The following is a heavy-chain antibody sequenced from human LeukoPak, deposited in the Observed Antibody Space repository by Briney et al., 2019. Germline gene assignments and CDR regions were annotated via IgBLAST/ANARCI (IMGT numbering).Heavy chain of an antibody. Sequence: GGSLRLSCAVSGFTFSTYWMSWVRQAPGKGLEWVSVIYSGGTTYYADSVKGRFTISRDNSKNTLFLQMNSLRAEDTAVYYCARELVVTAGDHYYYGMDVWGQGTTVTVSS. D-gene: IGHD2-8*02. J-gene: IGHJ6*02. CDR2: IYSGGTT. CDR3: ARELVVTAGDHYYYGMDV. CDR1: GFTFSTYW. V-gene: IGHV3-53*01.